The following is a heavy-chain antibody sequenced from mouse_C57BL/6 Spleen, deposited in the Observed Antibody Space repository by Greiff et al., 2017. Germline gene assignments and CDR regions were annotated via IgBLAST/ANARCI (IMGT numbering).Heavy chain of an antibody. V-gene: IGHV1-82*01. CDR2: IYPGDGDT. CDR1: GYAFSSSW. D-gene: IGHD2-3*01. Sequence: QVQLQQSGPELVKPGASVKISCKASGYAFSSSWMYWVKQRPGKGLEWIGRIYPGDGDTNYNGKFKGKATLTADKSSSTAYMQLSSLTSEDSAVYFCAGGLLGMDYWGQGTSVTVSS. CDR3: AGGLLGMDY. J-gene: IGHJ4*01.